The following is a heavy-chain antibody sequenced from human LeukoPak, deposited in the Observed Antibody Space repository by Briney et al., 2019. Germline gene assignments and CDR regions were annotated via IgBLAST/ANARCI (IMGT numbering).Heavy chain of an antibody. CDR1: GFRVSDYY. CDR2: ISWNSGTK. V-gene: IGHV3-9*01. J-gene: IGHJ2*01. CDR3: VKAAADRYFDL. Sequence: PGGSLRLSCAVSGFRVSDYYMSWVRQAPGKGLEWVSGISWNSGTKTYGDSVKGRFTISRDYDKKSLFLQMNSLTTEDTALYYCVKAAADRYFDLWGRGTPVIVSS. D-gene: IGHD6-25*01.